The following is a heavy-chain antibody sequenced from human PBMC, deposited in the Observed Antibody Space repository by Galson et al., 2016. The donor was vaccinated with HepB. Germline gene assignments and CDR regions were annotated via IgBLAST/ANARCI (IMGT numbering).Heavy chain of an antibody. CDR3: ATHPGGGGS. J-gene: IGHJ4*02. Sequence: SLRLSCAASGFTVSNHYMSWVRQAPGKGLEWVSVIYSGGNRFYADSVKGRFTIPRDKSKNTLYLEMNSLRVEDTAVYYCATHPGGGGSWGQGTLVTVSS. D-gene: IGHD3-16*01. CDR1: GFTVSNHY. CDR2: IYSGGNR. V-gene: IGHV3-66*02.